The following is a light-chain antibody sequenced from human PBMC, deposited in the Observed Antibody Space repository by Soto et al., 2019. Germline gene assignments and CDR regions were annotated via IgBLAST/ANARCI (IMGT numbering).Light chain of an antibody. CDR3: QHYDGYPQT. CDR1: QSVSSNY. J-gene: IGKJ5*01. V-gene: IGKV3-20*01. CDR2: AAS. Sequence: EIVLTQSPGTLSLSPGEIATLSFSASQSVSSNYLAWFQQKPGQVPRLLIYAASSRATGIPDRFSGSGSGTDFTLTISSLQAEDFGTYYCQHYDGYPQTFGQGTRLEIK.